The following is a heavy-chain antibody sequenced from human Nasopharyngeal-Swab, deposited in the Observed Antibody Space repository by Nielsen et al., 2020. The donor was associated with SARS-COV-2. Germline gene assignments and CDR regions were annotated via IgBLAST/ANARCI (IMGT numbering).Heavy chain of an antibody. CDR1: GFTFSSYA. V-gene: IGHV3-23*01. D-gene: IGHD3-22*01. J-gene: IGHJ4*02. CDR2: ISGSGGST. Sequence: GESLKISCAASGFTFSSYAMSRVRQAPGKGLEWVSAISGSGGSTYYADSVKGRFTISRDNSKNTLYLQMNSLRAEDTAVYYCAKDHDSSGSYFDYWGQGTLVTVSS. CDR3: AKDHDSSGSYFDY.